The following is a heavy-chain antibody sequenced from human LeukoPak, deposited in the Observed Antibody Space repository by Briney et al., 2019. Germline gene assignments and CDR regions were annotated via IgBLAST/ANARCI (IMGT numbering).Heavy chain of an antibody. CDR3: ARGLQVRGVTYFDY. D-gene: IGHD3-10*01. CDR2: IRSSSTTI. Sequence: GGSLRLSCAASGFTFSSYSMKWVRQAPGKGLEWISYIRSSSTTIYYADSVKGRFTISRDNAKKSLYLQMNSLRAGDTAVYYCARGLQVRGVTYFDYWGQGTLVTVSS. J-gene: IGHJ4*02. V-gene: IGHV3-48*01. CDR1: GFTFSSYS.